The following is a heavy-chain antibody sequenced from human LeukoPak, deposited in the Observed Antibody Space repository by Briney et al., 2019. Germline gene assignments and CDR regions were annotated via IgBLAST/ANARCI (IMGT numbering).Heavy chain of an antibody. CDR2: INPNSGGT. CDR1: GYTFTGYY. V-gene: IGHV1-2*02. Sequence: ASVKVSCKASGYTFTGYYMHWVRQAPGQGLEWMGWINPNSGGTNYAQKFQGRVTMTRDTSISTAYMELSRLRSDDTAVYYCARDAPYNWNYFNYWGQGTLVTVSS. CDR3: ARDAPYNWNYFNY. D-gene: IGHD1-20*01. J-gene: IGHJ4*02.